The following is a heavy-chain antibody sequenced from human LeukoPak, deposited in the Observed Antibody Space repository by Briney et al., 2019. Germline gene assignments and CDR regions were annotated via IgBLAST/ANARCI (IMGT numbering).Heavy chain of an antibody. CDR2: SRNKANSYTT. CDR3: ASSTSGY. J-gene: IGHJ4*02. V-gene: IGHV3-72*01. Sequence: PGGSLRLSCAASGFTLSEHYMDWFRQAPGKGLEWVGRSRNKANSYTTEYAASVKGRFTISRDDSKNSLYLQMNSLKTEDTAVYYCASSTSGYWGQGTLVTVSS. CDR1: GFTLSEHY.